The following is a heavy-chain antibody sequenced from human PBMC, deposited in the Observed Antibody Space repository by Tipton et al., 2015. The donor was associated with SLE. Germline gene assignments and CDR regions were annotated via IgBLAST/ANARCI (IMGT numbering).Heavy chain of an antibody. J-gene: IGHJ4*02. D-gene: IGHD2-15*01. CDR1: GEALASTNYN. CDR3: ARGTFSLLGIEAD. V-gene: IGHV4-39*07. CDR2: FYFSDHI. Sequence: GEALASTNYNWDWFRQPPGKGLEWIGSFYFSDHIYYSPSLESRVSISVDTSNNQFSLKLHSVTAADTAVYYCARGTFSLLGIEADWGRGTLVTVSS.